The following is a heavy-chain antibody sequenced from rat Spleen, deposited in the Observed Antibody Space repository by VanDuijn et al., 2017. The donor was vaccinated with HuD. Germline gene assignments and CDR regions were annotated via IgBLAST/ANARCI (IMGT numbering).Heavy chain of an antibody. D-gene: IGHD1-9*01. CDR2: MNPDGSNT. CDR3: ARPTTGIPFNY. Sequence: EVQLVQSGGGLVQPGSPLKLSCAASGFTFTRNWLNWIRQAPGKGLEWVATMNPDGSNTYYPDTLKGRFVISRDNAESTLYLQMDSLRSEDTAIYYCARPTTGIPFNYWGQGVMVKVSS. V-gene: IGHV5-35*01. J-gene: IGHJ2*01. CDR1: GFTFTRNW.